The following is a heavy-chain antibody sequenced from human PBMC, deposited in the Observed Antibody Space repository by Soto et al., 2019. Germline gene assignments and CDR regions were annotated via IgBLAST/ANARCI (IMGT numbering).Heavy chain of an antibody. D-gene: IGHD4-4*01. Sequence: QVQLVQSGAEVKKPGSSVKVSCKASGVTFSSYAISWVRQAPGQGLEWMGGIIPIFGTANYAQKFQGRVTITADESTSTAYMELSSLRSEDTAVYYCARGTVTVDYYYYGMDVWGQGTTVTVSS. J-gene: IGHJ6*02. V-gene: IGHV1-69*01. CDR2: IIPIFGTA. CDR1: GVTFSSYA. CDR3: ARGTVTVDYYYYGMDV.